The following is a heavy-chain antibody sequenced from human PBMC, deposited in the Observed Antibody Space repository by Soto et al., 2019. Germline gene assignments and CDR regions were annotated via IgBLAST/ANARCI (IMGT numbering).Heavy chain of an antibody. J-gene: IGHJ4*02. CDR2: ISAYNGNT. CDR3: ARVPPTIRFLEWLSYFDY. D-gene: IGHD3-3*01. Sequence: ASVKVSCKASGYTFTSYGISWVRQAPGQGLEWMGWISAYNGNTNYAQKLQGRVTMTTDTSTSTAYMELRSLRSDDTAVYYCARVPPTIRFLEWLSYFDYWGQGTLVTVSS. CDR1: GYTFTSYG. V-gene: IGHV1-18*04.